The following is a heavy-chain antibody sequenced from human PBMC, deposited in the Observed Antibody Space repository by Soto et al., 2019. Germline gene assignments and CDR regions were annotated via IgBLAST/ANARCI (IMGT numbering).Heavy chain of an antibody. V-gene: IGHV4-31*03. CDR1: GVSISSGGYY. J-gene: IGHJ4*02. CDR3: ARWPQLKPRFDY. Sequence: PSETLSLTCTVSGVSISSGGYYWSWIRQHPGKGLEWIGYIYYSGSTYYNPSLKSRVTISVDTSKNQFSLKLSSVTAADTAVYYCARWPQLKPRFDYWGQGTLVTVSS. CDR2: IYYSGST. D-gene: IGHD1-1*01.